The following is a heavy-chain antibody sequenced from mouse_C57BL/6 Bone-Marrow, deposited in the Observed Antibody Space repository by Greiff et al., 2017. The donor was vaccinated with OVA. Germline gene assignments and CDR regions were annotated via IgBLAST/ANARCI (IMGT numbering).Heavy chain of an antibody. D-gene: IGHD1-1*01. CDR2: INPNNGGT. J-gene: IGHJ2*01. CDR1: GYTFTDYN. V-gene: IGHV1-18*01. CDR3: ARLLHYGSSYVEVTPFDY. Sequence: EVQVVESGPELVKPGASVKIPCKASGYTFTDYNMDWVKQSHGKSLEWIGDINPNNGGTIYNQKFKGKATLTVDKSSSTAYMELRSLTSEDTAVYYCARLLHYGSSYVEVTPFDYWGQGTTLTVSS.